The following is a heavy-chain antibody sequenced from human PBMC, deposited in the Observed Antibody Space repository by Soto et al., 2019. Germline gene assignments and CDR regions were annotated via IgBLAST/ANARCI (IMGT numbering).Heavy chain of an antibody. J-gene: IGHJ4*02. D-gene: IGHD4-17*01. Sequence: GGSLRLSCAASGFTFSSYAMHWVRQAPGKGLEWVAVISYDGSNKYYADSVKGRFTISRDNSKNTLYLQMNSLRAEDMAVYYCAGEAHGDYAYFDYWGQGPLVTVSS. CDR3: AGEAHGDYAYFDY. CDR2: ISYDGSNK. CDR1: GFTFSSYA. V-gene: IGHV3-30-3*01.